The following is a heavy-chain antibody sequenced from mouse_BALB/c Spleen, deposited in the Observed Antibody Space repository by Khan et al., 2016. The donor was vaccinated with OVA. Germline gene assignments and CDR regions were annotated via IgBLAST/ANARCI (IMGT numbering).Heavy chain of an antibody. D-gene: IGHD1-1*01. CDR1: GYSITSNYA. Sequence: EVQLQESGPGLVKPSQSLSLTCTVTGYSITSNYAWNWIRQFPGNKLEWMGYISYSGSTSYNPSLKSRISITRDTSKNQFFLQLSSVTTEDTATDYCARGNYYGYAMDYWGQGTSVTVAS. V-gene: IGHV3-2*02. CDR3: ARGNYYGYAMDY. J-gene: IGHJ4*01. CDR2: ISYSGST.